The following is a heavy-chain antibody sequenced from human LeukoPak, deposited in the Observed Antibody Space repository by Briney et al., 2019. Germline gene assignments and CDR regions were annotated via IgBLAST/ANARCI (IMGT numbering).Heavy chain of an antibody. CDR2: INPNSGGT. Sequence: ASVKVSCKASGYTFTGYYMHWVRQAPGQGLEWMGWINPNSGGTNYAQKFQGRVTMTRDTSISTAYMELSRLRSDDTAVYYCARDFGTAAASNWFDPWGQGTLVTVSS. D-gene: IGHD6-13*01. CDR3: ARDFGTAAASNWFDP. J-gene: IGHJ5*02. V-gene: IGHV1-2*02. CDR1: GYTFTGYY.